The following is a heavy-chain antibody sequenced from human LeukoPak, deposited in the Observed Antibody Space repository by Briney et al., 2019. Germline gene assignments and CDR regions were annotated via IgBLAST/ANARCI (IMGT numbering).Heavy chain of an antibody. CDR1: GGSISSYY. Sequence: SETLSLTCTVSGGSISSYYWSWIRQPPGKGLEWIGYIYYSGSTYYNPSLKSRVTISVDTSKNQFSLKLSSVTAADTAVYYCAAGRMATIWVDYWGQGTLVTVSS. V-gene: IGHV4-59*06. CDR3: AAGRMATIWVDY. J-gene: IGHJ4*02. CDR2: IYYSGST. D-gene: IGHD5-24*01.